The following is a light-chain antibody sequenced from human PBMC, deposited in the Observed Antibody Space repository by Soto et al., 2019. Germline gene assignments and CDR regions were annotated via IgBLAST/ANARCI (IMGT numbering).Light chain of an antibody. CDR2: ESN. J-gene: IGLJ1*01. CDR3: NSYTSASFYV. Sequence: QSALTQPASVSGSPGQSITISCTGTSSDVGGYNFVSWYQQHPAAAPRLMIYESNKRPSGVSNRFSGSKSGNTASLTISGLQAEDEAEYYCNSYTSASFYVFGTGTKLTVL. V-gene: IGLV2-14*02. CDR1: SSDVGGYNF.